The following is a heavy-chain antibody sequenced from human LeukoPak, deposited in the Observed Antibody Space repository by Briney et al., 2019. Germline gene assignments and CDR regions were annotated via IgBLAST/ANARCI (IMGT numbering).Heavy chain of an antibody. CDR3: ARPHCTNGACYPYYFDY. J-gene: IGHJ4*02. D-gene: IGHD2-8*01. CDR1: GYSFTSYW. V-gene: IGHV5-51*01. CDR2: IYPSDSDT. Sequence: GESLKISCKGSGYSFTSYWIGWVRQMPGKGLGWMGIIYPSDSDTRYSPSFQGQVTISADKSISTAYLQWSSLRAADTAMYYCARPHCTNGACYPYYFDYWGQGTLVTVSS.